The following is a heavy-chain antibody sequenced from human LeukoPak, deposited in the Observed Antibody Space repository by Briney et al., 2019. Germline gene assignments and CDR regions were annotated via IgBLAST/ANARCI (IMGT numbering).Heavy chain of an antibody. V-gene: IGHV1-69*13. CDR1: GGTFSSYA. J-gene: IGHJ4*02. CDR3: ARDRRNPVITFGGVIVPFDY. D-gene: IGHD3-16*02. CDR2: IIPIFGTA. Sequence: GASVKVSCKASGGTFSSYAISWVRRAPGQGLEWMGGIIPIFGTANYAQKFQGRVTITADESTSTAYMELSSLRSEDTAVYYCARDRRNPVITFGGVIVPFDYWGQGTLVTVCS.